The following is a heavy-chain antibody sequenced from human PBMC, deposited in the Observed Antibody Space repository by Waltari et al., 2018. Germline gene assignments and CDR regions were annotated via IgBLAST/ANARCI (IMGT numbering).Heavy chain of an antibody. Sequence: EVQLVESGRGLVTPGGSLRLSCAASGFTFNLYTLNWVRQAPGKGLEWVSSISSASSYTYYADSLKGRFTISRDNTKNSLYLQMNSLRAEDTAVYYCVRKSSSGNTYNFDSWGQGTLVTVSS. CDR1: GFTFNLYT. CDR2: ISSASSYT. J-gene: IGHJ4*02. V-gene: IGHV3-21*02. CDR3: VRKSSSGNTYNFDS. D-gene: IGHD3-22*01.